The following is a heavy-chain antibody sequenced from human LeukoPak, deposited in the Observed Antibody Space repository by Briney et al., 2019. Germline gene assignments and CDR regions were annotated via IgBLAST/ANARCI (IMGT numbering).Heavy chain of an antibody. CDR3: ARDYGDLDH. V-gene: IGHV3-21*01. J-gene: IGHJ4*02. D-gene: IGHD2-21*02. CDR2: ISSSSSYI. Sequence: GGSLRLSCAASGLSFSSYDMVWVRQPPGKGLEWVSSISSSSSYIYYADSVKGRFTISRDNAKNSLYLQMNSLRAEDTAVYFCARDYGDLDHWGQGTLVTVSS. CDR1: GLSFSSYD.